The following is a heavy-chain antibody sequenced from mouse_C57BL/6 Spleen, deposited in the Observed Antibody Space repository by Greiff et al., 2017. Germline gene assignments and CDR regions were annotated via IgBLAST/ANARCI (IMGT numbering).Heavy chain of an antibody. CDR1: GYTFTDYY. V-gene: IGHV1-26*01. Sequence: EVQLQQSGPELVKPGASVKISCKASGYTFTDYYMNWVKQSPGQGLEWIGDINPNNSGTNYNQKFKGKATLAVDKSSSTAYMELSSLTSEDSAVYYCERYYRISYAMDYWGQGTSVTVSS. CDR2: INPNNSGT. CDR3: ERYYRISYAMDY. J-gene: IGHJ4*01. D-gene: IGHD2-14*01.